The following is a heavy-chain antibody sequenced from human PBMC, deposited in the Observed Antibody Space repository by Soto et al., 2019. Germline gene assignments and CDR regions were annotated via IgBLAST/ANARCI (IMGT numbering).Heavy chain of an antibody. Sequence: QVQLEQSGAEVKRPGSSVKVSCRASVGTFTSYSINWVRRAPGQGPEWMGAVILRFGTRTYAQRFEGRVTVTADASTSTVFMEMSGLRSEDTAVYFCARARIVAVSGRTGGYYYYAMDLWGQGTAVIVSS. D-gene: IGHD2-2*01. CDR1: VGTFTSYS. J-gene: IGHJ6*02. CDR3: ARARIVAVSGRTGGYYYYAMDL. CDR2: VILRFGTR. V-gene: IGHV1-69*01.